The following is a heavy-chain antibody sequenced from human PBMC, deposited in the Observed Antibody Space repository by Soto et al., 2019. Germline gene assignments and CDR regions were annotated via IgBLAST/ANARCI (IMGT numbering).Heavy chain of an antibody. D-gene: IGHD5-12*01. CDR2: IDPSDSYT. Sequence: EVQLVQSGAEVKKPGESLRISCKGSGYSFTSYWISWVRQMPGKGLEWMGRIDPSDSYTNYSPSFQGHVTISADKSISTAYLQWSSLKASDTAMYYCARMVARSGYDYYWFDPWGQGTLVTVSS. J-gene: IGHJ5*02. CDR3: ARMVARSGYDYYWFDP. CDR1: GYSFTSYW. V-gene: IGHV5-10-1*01.